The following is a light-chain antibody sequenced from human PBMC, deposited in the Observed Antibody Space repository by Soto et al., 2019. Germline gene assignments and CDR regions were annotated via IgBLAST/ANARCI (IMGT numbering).Light chain of an antibody. Sequence: QSVLTQPASVSGSPGQSITISCTGTISDVGGHNYVSWYQQHPGKAPKLMIYEVSYRPSGVSSRFSGSKSGNTASLTISGLQAEDEAAYYCSSRTNSSTHYVFGTGTKVTVL. CDR1: ISDVGGHNY. J-gene: IGLJ1*01. CDR3: SSRTNSSTHYV. V-gene: IGLV2-14*01. CDR2: EVS.